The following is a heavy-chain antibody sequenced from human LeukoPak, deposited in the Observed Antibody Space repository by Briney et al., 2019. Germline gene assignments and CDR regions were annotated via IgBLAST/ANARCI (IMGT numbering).Heavy chain of an antibody. CDR1: GGPLSGYY. CDR2: INPSGST. J-gene: IGHJ4*02. V-gene: IGHV4-34*01. D-gene: IGHD3-10*01. CDR3: ARAGWVRGDTN. Sequence: RTSETLSLTCAVYGGPLSGYYWSWFRQPPGKGLEWIGEINPSGSTSYIPSLKSRITMSLDTSKSQFSLNLNSVTAADTAVYYCARAGWVRGDTNWGQGTLVTVSS.